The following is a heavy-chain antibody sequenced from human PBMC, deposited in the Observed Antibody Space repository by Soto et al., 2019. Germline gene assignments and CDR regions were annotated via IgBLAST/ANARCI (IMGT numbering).Heavy chain of an antibody. CDR3: ARDNTNDYVWGSYPPHLES. J-gene: IGHJ4*02. Sequence: VSCKASGYTFTSYGISWVRQAPGQGLEWMGWISAYNGNTNYAQKLQGRVTMTTDTSTSTAYMELRSLRSDDTAVYYCARDNTNDYVWGSYPPHLESWGKGNMVTVSS. CDR1: GYTFTSYG. CDR2: ISAYNGNT. D-gene: IGHD3-16*02. V-gene: IGHV1-18*04.